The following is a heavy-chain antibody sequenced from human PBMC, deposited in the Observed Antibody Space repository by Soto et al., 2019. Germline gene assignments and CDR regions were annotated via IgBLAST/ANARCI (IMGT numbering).Heavy chain of an antibody. D-gene: IGHD2-15*01. V-gene: IGHV1-69*01. CDR2: IIPIFGTA. Sequence: QVQLVQSGAGVKKPWSSVKVSCKASGGTFSSYAISWVRQAPGQGLEWVGGIIPIFGTANYGQKFQGRVTITEDESTSTAYMELSSLRTEHTAVYYCARDRHFCGGSCYQTYYYYYGMDVWGQGTTVTVSS. CDR3: ARDRHFCGGSCYQTYYYYYGMDV. CDR1: GGTFSSYA. J-gene: IGHJ6*02.